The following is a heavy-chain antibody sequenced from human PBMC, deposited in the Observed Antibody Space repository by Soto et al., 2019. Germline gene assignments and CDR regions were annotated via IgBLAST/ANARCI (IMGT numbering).Heavy chain of an antibody. V-gene: IGHV3-30*18. CDR2: ISYDGNVA. Sequence: QVQLVESEGGVVQPGRSLRLSCTASGFTFSNYGMHWVRQAPGKGLEWVTVISYDGNVAYYADSVKGRFTSSRDNSKNTLYLQMNSLRTEDTAVYYCAKEGPITNWYLDYWGQRSLATVSS. CDR3: AKEGPITNWYLDY. CDR1: GFTFSNYG. D-gene: IGHD1-1*01. J-gene: IGHJ4*02.